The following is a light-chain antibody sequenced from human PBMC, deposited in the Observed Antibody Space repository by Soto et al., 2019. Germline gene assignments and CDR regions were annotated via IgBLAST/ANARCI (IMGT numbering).Light chain of an antibody. CDR3: LQDYTYPLT. J-gene: IGKJ4*01. CDR2: AAS. CDR1: QGVRNN. Sequence: AIQMTQSPSSLSASVGDRVTITCRASQGVRNNLAWYQQKPGKAPKVLIYAASDLQSGVPSRFSGSGSGTDFTLTISSLRPEDFATYYCLQDYTYPLTFGGGTKVDIK. V-gene: IGKV1-6*01.